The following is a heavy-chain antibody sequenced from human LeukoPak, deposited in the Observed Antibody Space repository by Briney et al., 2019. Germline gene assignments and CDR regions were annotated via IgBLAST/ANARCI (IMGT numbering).Heavy chain of an antibody. V-gene: IGHV1-2*02. CDR3: ARVAGGDWYYFDL. CDR1: GYTFTAYY. CDR2: INLYSGGT. Sequence: ASVNVSCKAFGYTFTAYYMHWVRQAPGQGLERMGWINLYSGGTNYAQKFQGRVTMTRDTSISAAYMELDRLGSDDTAVYYCARVAGGDWYYFDLWGRGSLVTVSS. J-gene: IGHJ4*02. D-gene: IGHD2-21*02.